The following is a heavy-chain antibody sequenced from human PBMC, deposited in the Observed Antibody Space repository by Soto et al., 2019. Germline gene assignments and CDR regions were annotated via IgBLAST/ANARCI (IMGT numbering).Heavy chain of an antibody. CDR2: IYYSGST. CDR1: GGSISSYY. J-gene: IGHJ4*02. D-gene: IGHD6-19*01. V-gene: IGHV4-59*01. CDR3: ARSSSGWYVENDY. Sequence: PSETLSLTCTVSGGSISSYYWSWIRQPPGKGLEWIGYIYYSGSTNYNPSLKSRVTISVDTSKNQFSLKLSSVTAADTAVYYCARSSSGWYVENDYWGQGTLVTVSS.